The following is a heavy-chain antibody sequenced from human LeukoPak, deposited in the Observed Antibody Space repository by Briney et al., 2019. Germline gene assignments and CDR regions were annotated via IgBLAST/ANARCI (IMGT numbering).Heavy chain of an antibody. Sequence: GGSLRLSCAASGFTFSSYGMHWVRQAPGKGLEWVAFIRYDGSNKYYADSVKGRFTISRDNSKNTLYLQMNSLRAEDTAVYYCPKGIYSYGAFDIWGQGTMVTVSS. CDR1: GFTFSSYG. CDR3: PKGIYSYGAFDI. J-gene: IGHJ3*02. V-gene: IGHV3-30*02. CDR2: IRYDGSNK. D-gene: IGHD5-18*01.